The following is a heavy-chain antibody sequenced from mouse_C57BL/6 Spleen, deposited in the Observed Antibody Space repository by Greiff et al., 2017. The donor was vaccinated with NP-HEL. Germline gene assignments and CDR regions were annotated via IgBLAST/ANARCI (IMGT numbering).Heavy chain of an antibody. CDR2: IYPGDGDT. Sequence: QVQLKESGAELVKPGASVKISCKASGYAFSSYWMNWVKQRPGKGLEWIGQIYPGDGDTNYNGKFKGKATLTADKSSSTAYMQLSSLTSEDSAVYFCAREELGTCFDYWGQGTTLTVSS. D-gene: IGHD4-1*01. CDR1: GYAFSSYW. CDR3: AREELGTCFDY. V-gene: IGHV1-80*01. J-gene: IGHJ2*01.